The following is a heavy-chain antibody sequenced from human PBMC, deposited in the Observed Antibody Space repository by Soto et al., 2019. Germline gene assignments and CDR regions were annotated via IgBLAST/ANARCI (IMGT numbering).Heavy chain of an antibody. V-gene: IGHV4-39*01. J-gene: IGHJ4*02. D-gene: IGHD6-13*01. CDR2: IYYSGST. Sequence: LQLQESGPGLVKPSETLSLTCTVSGGSISSSSYYWGWIRQPPGKGLEWIGSIYYSGSTYYNPSLKSRVTISVDTSKNQFSLKLSSVTAADTAVYYCARIAAAAFHFDYWGQGTLVTVSS. CDR1: GGSISSSSYY. CDR3: ARIAAAAFHFDY.